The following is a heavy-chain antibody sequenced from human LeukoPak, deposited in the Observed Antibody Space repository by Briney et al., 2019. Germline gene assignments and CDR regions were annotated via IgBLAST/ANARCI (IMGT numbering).Heavy chain of an antibody. J-gene: IGHJ3*02. CDR3: AREDSRYAFDI. Sequence: GGSLRLSCAASGFTVSSNYMSWVRQAPGKGLEWVPVIYSGGSTYYADSVKGRFTISRDNSKNTLYLQMNSLRAEDTAVYYCAREDSRYAFDIWGQGTMVTVSS. D-gene: IGHD3-22*01. CDR2: IYSGGST. V-gene: IGHV3-53*01. CDR1: GFTVSSNY.